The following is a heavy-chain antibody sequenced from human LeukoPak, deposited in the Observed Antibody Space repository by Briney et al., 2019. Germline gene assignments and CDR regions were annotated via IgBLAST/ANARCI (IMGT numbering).Heavy chain of an antibody. V-gene: IGHV3-7*03. CDR2: IKQDGSEK. Sequence: GGSLRLSCAASGFTFDDFGMSWVRQAPGKGLEWVANIKQDGSEKYYVDSVKGRFTISRDNAKNSLYLQMNGLRAEDTALYYCARDPTYDSSGYYPYFDYWGQGTLVTVSS. D-gene: IGHD3-22*01. CDR3: ARDPTYDSSGYYPYFDY. J-gene: IGHJ4*02. CDR1: GFTFDDFG.